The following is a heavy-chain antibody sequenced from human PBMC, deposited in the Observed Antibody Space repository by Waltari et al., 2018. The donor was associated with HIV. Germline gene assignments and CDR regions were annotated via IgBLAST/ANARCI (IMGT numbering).Heavy chain of an antibody. CDR3: ARGSRDIGAIMGEYYYYYGMDV. CDR2: MGTVFNSA. Sequence: QVQVMQSGAEVKKPGSSVRVSCKSSGPRFSQFAISWVRQAPGQGLEWMGGMGTVFNSANYAGKCHGRVTITADDSSSTVYLDLKRLTSDDTAVYFCARGSRDIGAIMGEYYYYYGMDVWGQGTTVTVSS. D-gene: IGHD5-12*01. V-gene: IGHV1-69*12. CDR1: GPRFSQFA. J-gene: IGHJ6*02.